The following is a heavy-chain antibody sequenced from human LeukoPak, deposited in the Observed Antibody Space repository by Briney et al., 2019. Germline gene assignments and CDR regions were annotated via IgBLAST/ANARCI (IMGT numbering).Heavy chain of an antibody. D-gene: IGHD4-17*01. J-gene: IGHJ5*02. CDR2: ISGDAGST. CDR1: GFTFDAYA. Sequence: PGGSLRLSCAASGFTFDAYAMHWVRQAPGKGLEWVSLISGDAGSTYYADSVKGRFTISRDNAKNSLYLQMNSLRAEDTSVYYCARDTNGDGWFDPWGQGTLVTVSS. CDR3: ARDTNGDGWFDP. V-gene: IGHV3-43*02.